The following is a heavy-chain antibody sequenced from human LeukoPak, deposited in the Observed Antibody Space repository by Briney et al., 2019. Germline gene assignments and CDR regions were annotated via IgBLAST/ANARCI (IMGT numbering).Heavy chain of an antibody. V-gene: IGHV3-30*18. CDR1: GFTFSSYG. Sequence: GGSLRLSCAASGFTFSSYGMHWVRQAPGKGLEWVAVISYDGSNKYYADSVKGRFTISRDNSKNTLYLQMNSLRAEDTAVYYCAKSGESWIQLLSDYWGQGTLVTVSS. CDR3: AKSGESWIQLLSDY. CDR2: ISYDGSNK. D-gene: IGHD5-18*01. J-gene: IGHJ4*02.